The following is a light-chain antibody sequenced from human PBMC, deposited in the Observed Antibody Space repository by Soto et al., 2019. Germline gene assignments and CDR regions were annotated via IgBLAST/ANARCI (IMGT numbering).Light chain of an antibody. CDR3: AAWDDSLSGSYV. J-gene: IGLJ1*01. V-gene: IGLV1-47*02. CDR2: SNN. CDR1: SSNIGSNY. Sequence: QSVLTQPPSASGTPGQRVTIPCSGSSSNIGSNYVYWYQQLPGTAPELLLYSNNQRPSGVPDRFSGSKSGTSASLAISGLRSEDEADYFCAAWDDSLSGSYVFGTGTKVTVL.